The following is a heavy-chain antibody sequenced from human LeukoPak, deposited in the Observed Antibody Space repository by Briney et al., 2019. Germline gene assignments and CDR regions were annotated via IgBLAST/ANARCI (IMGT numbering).Heavy chain of an antibody. CDR2: INSDGSST. V-gene: IGHV3-74*01. CDR1: GFTFSSYW. J-gene: IGHJ6*03. D-gene: IGHD6-6*01. Sequence: PGGSLRLSCAASGFTFSSYWMHWVRQAPGKGLVWVSRINSDGSSTSYADSVKGRFTISRDNAKNSLYLQMNSLRAEDTAVYYCARDERGRQLVRISYYYYMDVWGKGTTVTVSS. CDR3: ARDERGRQLVRISYYYYMDV.